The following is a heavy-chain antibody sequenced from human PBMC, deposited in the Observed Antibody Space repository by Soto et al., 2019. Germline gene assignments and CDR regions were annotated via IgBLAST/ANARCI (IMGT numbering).Heavy chain of an antibody. J-gene: IGHJ4*02. CDR3: ASYRGALYFES. CDR2: VFYGGT. CDR1: GRSMSSIY. V-gene: IGHV4-59*01. D-gene: IGHD3-16*01. Sequence: PSETLSLTCSVSGRSMSSIYWSWIRQSPDKGLEWLGYVFYGGTDYNPSLGGRVSMSVETSKSQFSLKLTSVTVADTAVYYCASYRGALYFESWGPGILVTVPQ.